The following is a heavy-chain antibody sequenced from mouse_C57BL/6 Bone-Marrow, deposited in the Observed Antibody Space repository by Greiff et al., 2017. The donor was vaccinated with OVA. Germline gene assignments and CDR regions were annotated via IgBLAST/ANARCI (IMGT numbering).Heavy chain of an antibody. D-gene: IGHD1-1*01. CDR3: ARRGPYYYGSSYWYFDV. V-gene: IGHV5-16*01. J-gene: IGHJ1*03. CDR1: GFTFSDYY. CDR2: INYDGSST. Sequence: EVKLMESEGGLVQPGSSMKLSCTASGFTFSDYYMAWVRQVPEKGLEWVANINYDGSSTYYLDSLKSRFIISRDNAKNILYLQMSSLKSEDTATYYCARRGPYYYGSSYWYFDVWGTGTTVTVSS.